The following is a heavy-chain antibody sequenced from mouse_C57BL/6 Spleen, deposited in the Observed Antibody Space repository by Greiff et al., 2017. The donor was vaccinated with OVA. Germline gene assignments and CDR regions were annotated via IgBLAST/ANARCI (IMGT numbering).Heavy chain of an antibody. V-gene: IGHV2-2*01. CDR2: IWSGGST. D-gene: IGHD1-1*01. CDR1: GFSLTSYG. CDR3: ARNWYYGSSPYWYFDV. J-gene: IGHJ1*03. Sequence: VKVEESGPGLVQPSQSLSITCTVSGFSLTSYGVHWVRQSPGKGLEWLGVIWSGGSTDYNAAFISRLSISKDNSKSQVFFKMNSLQADDTAIYYCARNWYYGSSPYWYFDVWGTGTTVTVSS.